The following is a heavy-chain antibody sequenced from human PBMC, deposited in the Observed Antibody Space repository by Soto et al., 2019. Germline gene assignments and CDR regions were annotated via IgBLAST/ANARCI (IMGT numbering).Heavy chain of an antibody. CDR1: GFTFSMYW. CDR2: ISDDGSRA. J-gene: IGHJ4*02. CDR3: TRGHRPSSVGTGDF. D-gene: IGHD3-10*01. V-gene: IGHV3-74*01. Sequence: GGSLRLSCTASGFTFSMYWMHWVRQVPGKGPEWVSRISDDGSRADYADSVKGRFTISRDNAKNTLYLEMHVLRADDTAVYYCTRGHRPSSVGTGDFWGQGTQVTVSS.